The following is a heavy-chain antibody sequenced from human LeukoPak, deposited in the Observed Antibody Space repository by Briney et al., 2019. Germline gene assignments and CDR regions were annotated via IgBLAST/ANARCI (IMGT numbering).Heavy chain of an antibody. CDR3: AKPLIAAAGIDY. V-gene: IGHV3-33*06. D-gene: IGHD6-13*01. Sequence: GRSLRLSCAASGFTFSSYGMHWVRQAPGKGLEWVAVIWYDGSNKYYADSVKGRFTISRDNSKNTLYLQMNSLRAEDTAVYYCAKPLIAAAGIDYWGQGTLVTVSS. CDR2: IWYDGSNK. CDR1: GFTFSSYG. J-gene: IGHJ4*02.